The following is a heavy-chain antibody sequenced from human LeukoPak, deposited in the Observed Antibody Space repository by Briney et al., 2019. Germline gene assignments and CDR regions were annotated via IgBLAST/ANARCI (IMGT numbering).Heavy chain of an antibody. J-gene: IGHJ4*02. D-gene: IGHD1-26*01. V-gene: IGHV4-59*08. CDR2: IYYSGST. CDR1: GGSISSYY. Sequence: SETLSLTCTVSGGSISSYYWSWIRQPPGKGLEWIGYIYYSGSTNYNPSLKSRVTISVDTSKNQFSLKLSSVTAADTAVYYCARNRGATFTPAFDYWGQGTLVAVSS. CDR3: ARNRGATFTPAFDY.